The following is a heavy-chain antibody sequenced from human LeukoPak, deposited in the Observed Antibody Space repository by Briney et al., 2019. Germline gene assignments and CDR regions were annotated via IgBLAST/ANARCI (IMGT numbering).Heavy chain of an antibody. D-gene: IGHD5-12*01. V-gene: IGHV4-39*07. Sequence: SETLSLTCTVSGGSISSSSYYWGWIRQPPGKGLEWIGSIYYSGSTYYNPSLKSRVTISVDTSKNQFSLKLSSVTAADTAVYYCARDTTTNYMDVWGKGTTVTVSS. CDR1: GGSISSSSYY. J-gene: IGHJ6*03. CDR2: IYYSGST. CDR3: ARDTTTNYMDV.